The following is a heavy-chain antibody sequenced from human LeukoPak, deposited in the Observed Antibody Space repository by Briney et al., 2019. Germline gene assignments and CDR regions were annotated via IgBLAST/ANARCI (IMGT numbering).Heavy chain of an antibody. V-gene: IGHV1-69*01. D-gene: IGHD5-18*01. Sequence: SVKVSCKASGGTFSSYAISWVRQAPGQGLEWMGGIIPIFGTANYAQKFQGRVTITADESTSTAYMELSSLRSEDTAVYYCARGQITDTAMVTMRVYYYYMDVWGKGTTVTVSS. CDR2: IIPIFGTA. CDR1: GGTFSSYA. J-gene: IGHJ6*03. CDR3: ARGQITDTAMVTMRVYYYYMDV.